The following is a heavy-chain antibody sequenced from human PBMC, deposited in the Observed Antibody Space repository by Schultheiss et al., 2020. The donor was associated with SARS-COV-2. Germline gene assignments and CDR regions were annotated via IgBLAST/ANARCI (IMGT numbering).Heavy chain of an antibody. D-gene: IGHD3-10*01. CDR3: ARGGDFYGSGSYYNGWFDP. Sequence: SETLSLTCTVSGGSISSYYWSWIRQPAGKGLEWIGEINHSGSTNYNPSLKSRVTISVDTSKNQFSLKLSSVTAADTAVYYCARGGDFYGSGSYYNGWFDPWGQGTLVTVSS. V-gene: IGHV4-59*08. J-gene: IGHJ5*02. CDR1: GGSISSYY. CDR2: INHSGST.